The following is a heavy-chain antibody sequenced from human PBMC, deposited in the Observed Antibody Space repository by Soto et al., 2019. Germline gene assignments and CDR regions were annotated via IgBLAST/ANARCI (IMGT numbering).Heavy chain of an antibody. D-gene: IGHD3-10*01. CDR1: GYTFTGYY. CDR3: ARSLTMVRGVTNWFDP. CDR2: INPNSGGT. V-gene: IGHV1-2*04. J-gene: IGHJ5*02. Sequence: ASVKVSCKASGYTFTGYYMHWVRQAPGQGLEWMGWINPNSGGTKYAQKFQGWVTMTRDTSNSTAYMELSRLRSDDTAVYYCARSLTMVRGVTNWFDPWGQGTLVTVSS.